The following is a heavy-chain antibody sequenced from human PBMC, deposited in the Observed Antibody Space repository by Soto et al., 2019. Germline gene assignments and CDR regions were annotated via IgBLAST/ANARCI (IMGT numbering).Heavy chain of an antibody. Sequence: GASVKVSCKASGYTFTSYGISWVRQAPGQGLEWMGWISAYNVNTNYAQKLQGRVTMTTDTSTSTAYMELRSLRSDDTAVYYCARGYCSGGSCRNYYYYGMDVWGQGTTVTVSS. D-gene: IGHD2-15*01. CDR1: GYTFTSYG. V-gene: IGHV1-18*04. CDR2: ISAYNVNT. J-gene: IGHJ6*02. CDR3: ARGYCSGGSCRNYYYYGMDV.